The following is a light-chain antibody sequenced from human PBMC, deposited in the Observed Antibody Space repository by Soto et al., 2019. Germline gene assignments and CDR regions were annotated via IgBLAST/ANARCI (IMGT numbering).Light chain of an antibody. CDR3: QQRNNCPPDNT. CDR2: DAS. CDR1: QTVSTY. Sequence: EIVLTQSPVTLSLSPGDRATLSCRASQTVSTYLAWYQQKPGQAPRLLIYDASDRATGIPARFSGSGSGTDFSLTIISLEQEDFAVYYCQQRNNCPPDNTFGQGTRLDIK. J-gene: IGKJ5*01. V-gene: IGKV3-11*01.